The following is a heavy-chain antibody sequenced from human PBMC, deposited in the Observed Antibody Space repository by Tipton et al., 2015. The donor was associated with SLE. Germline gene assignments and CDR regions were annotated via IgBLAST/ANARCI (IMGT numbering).Heavy chain of an antibody. Sequence: VQLVQSGAEVKKPGASVKVSCKASGYTFTSYDINWVRQATGQGLEWMGWMNPNSGNTGYAQKFQGRVTMTRNTSISTAYMELSSLRSEDTAVYYCARSKSSSPDPYYYYGMDVWGQGTTVTVSS. D-gene: IGHD6-6*01. J-gene: IGHJ6*02. CDR1: GYTFTSYD. V-gene: IGHV1-8*02. CDR3: ARSKSSSPDPYYYYGMDV. CDR2: MNPNSGNT.